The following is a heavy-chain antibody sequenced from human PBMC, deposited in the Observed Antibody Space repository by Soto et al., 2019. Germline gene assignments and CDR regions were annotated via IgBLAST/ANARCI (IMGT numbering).Heavy chain of an antibody. D-gene: IGHD3-10*01. V-gene: IGHV1-18*01. CDR3: ARMHYFGSGKPNDY. CDR2: ISTFNGNT. J-gene: IGHJ4*01. CDR1: GYSFSSYA. Sequence: ASVKVSCKTSGYSFSSYAISWVRQAPGQGLEWLGWISTFNGNTNYARKLQGRVTMTTDTSTSTAYMELRSLTSDDTAVYYCARMHYFGSGKPNDYWGQGTLVTVSS.